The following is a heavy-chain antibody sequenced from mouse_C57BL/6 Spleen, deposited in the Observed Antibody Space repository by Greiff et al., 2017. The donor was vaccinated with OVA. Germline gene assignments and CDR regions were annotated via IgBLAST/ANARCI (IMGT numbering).Heavy chain of an antibody. CDR1: GYSITSGYY. CDR2: ISYDGSN. V-gene: IGHV3-6*01. Sequence: EVKLVESGPGLVKPSQSLSLTCSVPGYSITSGYYWNWIRQFPGNKLEWMGYISYDGSNNYNPSLKNRISITRDTSKNQFFLKLNSVTTEDTATYYCARERGEYYFDYWGQGTTLTVSS. J-gene: IGHJ2*01. CDR3: ARERGEYYFDY.